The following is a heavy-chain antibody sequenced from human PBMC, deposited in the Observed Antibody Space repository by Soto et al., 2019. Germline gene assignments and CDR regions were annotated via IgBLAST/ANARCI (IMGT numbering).Heavy chain of an antibody. CDR2: ISPFNGNT. CDR3: ARGQSFDRTYYYSIDV. Sequence: QVQLVQSGAEVKKPGASVRVSCKSSGYPFTHYGITWIRQAPGHGLELMRRISPFNGNTNYGQTLQGRVTLTTETSTSTVYMQLRSLRPDDTVVYYCARGQSFDRTYYYSIDVCGQGTTVTVSS. V-gene: IGHV1-18*01. D-gene: IGHD3-9*01. CDR1: GYPFTHYG. J-gene: IGHJ6*02.